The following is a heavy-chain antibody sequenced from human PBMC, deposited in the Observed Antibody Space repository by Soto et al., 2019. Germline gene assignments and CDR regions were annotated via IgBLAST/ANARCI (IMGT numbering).Heavy chain of an antibody. CDR1: GFTFSDYY. CDR3: ARDLGTCGGDCSLDN. CDR2: ISSSGSYT. Sequence: GGSLRLSCAASGFTFSDYYMSWIRQAPGKGLEWVSYISSSGSYTNYADSVKGRFTISRDNAKNSVYLQMNSLRAEDTAVYYCARDLGTCGGDCSLDNWGQGTLVTVSS. J-gene: IGHJ4*02. D-gene: IGHD2-21*02. V-gene: IGHV3-11*05.